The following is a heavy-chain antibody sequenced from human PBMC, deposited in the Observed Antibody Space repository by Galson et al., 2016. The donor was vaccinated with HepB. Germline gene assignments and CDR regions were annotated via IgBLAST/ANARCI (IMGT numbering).Heavy chain of an antibody. CDR3: ARGRRDGEAVYFDP. V-gene: IGHV3-48*03. Sequence: SLRLSCAASGFTFSSYAMNWVRQAPGKGLEWMSYIASSGTVKYYAASVRGRFTVSRDNAKNFVYLEIHNLRAGDTAVYYWARGRRDGEAVYFDPWGQGTLVIVSS. CDR1: GFTFSSYA. J-gene: IGHJ5*02. D-gene: IGHD5-24*01. CDR2: IASSGTVK.